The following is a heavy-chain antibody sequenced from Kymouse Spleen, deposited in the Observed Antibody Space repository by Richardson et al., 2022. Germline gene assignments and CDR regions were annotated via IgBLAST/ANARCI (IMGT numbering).Heavy chain of an antibody. D-gene: IGHD6-6*01. CDR2: INHSGST. CDR1: GGSFSGYY. J-gene: IGHJ4*02. CDR3: ARGLAARPDDYFDY. V-gene: IGHV4-34*01. Sequence: QVQLQQWGAGLLKPSETLSLTCAVYGGSFSGYYWSWIRQPPGKGLEWIGEINHSGSTNYNPSLKSRVTISVDTSKNQFSLKLSSVTAADTAVYYCARGLAARPDDYFDYWGQGTLVTVSS.